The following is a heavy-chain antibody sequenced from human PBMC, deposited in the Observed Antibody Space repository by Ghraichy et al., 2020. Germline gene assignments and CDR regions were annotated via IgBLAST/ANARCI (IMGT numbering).Heavy chain of an antibody. V-gene: IGHV4-38-2*02. CDR1: GYSISSAYY. J-gene: IGHJ1*01. D-gene: IGHD1-26*01. Sequence: SQTLSLTCTVSGYSISSAYYWGWIRQPPGKGLEWIGSVYHSGNTYYNPSLKSRITISVDTSKNQFSLKLSSVTAVDTAAYYCAREGVGGTTGSYFQHWGQGTLVTVSS. CDR3: AREGVGGTTGSYFQH. CDR2: VYHSGNT.